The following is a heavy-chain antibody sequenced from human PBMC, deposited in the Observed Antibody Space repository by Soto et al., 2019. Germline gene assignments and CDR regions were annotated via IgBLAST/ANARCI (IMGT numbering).Heavy chain of an antibody. CDR2: INADNGDT. V-gene: IGHV1-3*01. CDR1: GYTFTSYA. J-gene: IGHJ6*02. Sequence: ASVNVSCKASGYTFTSYAMHWVRQAPGQRLEWMGWINADNGDTNYAQKFQDRVTITIDTSTGTAYMELSSLTSEDTAIYYCAKNGQPPYYYYGLDVWGQGTKVTVFS. CDR3: AKNGQPPYYYYGLDV. D-gene: IGHD2-8*01.